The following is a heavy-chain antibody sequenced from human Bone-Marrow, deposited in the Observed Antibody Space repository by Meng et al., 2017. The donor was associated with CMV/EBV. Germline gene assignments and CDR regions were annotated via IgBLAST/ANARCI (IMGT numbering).Heavy chain of an antibody. CDR3: ARELTLTMVRGVIGLPGY. CDR1: GFAFSDYA. CDR2: VSYDGSIK. Sequence: GGSLRLSCAASGFAFSDYAFHWVRQAPGKGLEWVAVVSYDGSIKYYAESVKGRFTISRDDSANTLYLQMNSLRSEDTAVYYCARELTLTMVRGVIGLPGYWGQGTLVTVSS. V-gene: IGHV3-30-3*01. J-gene: IGHJ4*02. D-gene: IGHD3-10*01.